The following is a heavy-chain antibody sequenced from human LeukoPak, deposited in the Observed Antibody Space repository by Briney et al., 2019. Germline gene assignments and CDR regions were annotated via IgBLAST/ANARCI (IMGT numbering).Heavy chain of an antibody. Sequence: PSETLSLTCTVSGGSIGSYYWSWIRQPPGKGLEWIGYIYSSGSTNYNPSLKSRVTISLDTSKNQFSLKLSFVTAADTAVYYCARSSTIAAGIFDYWGQGTLVTVSS. D-gene: IGHD6-6*01. V-gene: IGHV4-59*01. CDR1: GGSIGSYY. CDR2: IYSSGST. CDR3: ARSSTIAAGIFDY. J-gene: IGHJ4*02.